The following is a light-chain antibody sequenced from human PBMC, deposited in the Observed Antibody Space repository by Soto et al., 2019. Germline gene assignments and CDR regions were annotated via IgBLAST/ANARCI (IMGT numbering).Light chain of an antibody. CDR1: QSISSNY. CDR3: PQYGSSPFT. CDR2: GSS. V-gene: IGKV3-20*01. Sequence: EIVLTQSPGTLSLSPGERATLSCWASQSISSNYLAWYQQKPDQHPRLLISGSSIRATGIPKRFSGSASGRNFTLTMSSLEPEDSAVFYCPQYGSSPFTFGPGTKVDFK. J-gene: IGKJ3*01.